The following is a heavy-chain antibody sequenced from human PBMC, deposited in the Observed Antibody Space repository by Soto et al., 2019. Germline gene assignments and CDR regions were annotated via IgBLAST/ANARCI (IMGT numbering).Heavy chain of an antibody. Sequence: SETLSLTCTVSGGSISSGDYYWSWIRQHPGKGLEWIGYIYYSGSTYYNPSLKSRVTISVDTSKNQFSLKLSSVTAADTAVYYCARSYDSSLRGYYFDYWGQGTLVTVSS. CDR1: GGSISSGDYY. D-gene: IGHD3-22*01. V-gene: IGHV4-30-4*01. CDR3: ARSYDSSLRGYYFDY. J-gene: IGHJ4*02. CDR2: IYYSGST.